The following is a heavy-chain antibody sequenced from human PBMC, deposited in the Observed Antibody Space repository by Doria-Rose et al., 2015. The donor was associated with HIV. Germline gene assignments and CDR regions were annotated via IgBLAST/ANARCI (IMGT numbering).Heavy chain of an antibody. CDR1: GVSLSSPGMG. CDR2: IFSDDER. Sequence: SGPVLVKPTETLTLTCTVSGVSLSSPGMGVSWIRQPPGKALEWLTNIFSDDERSYKSSLKIRLTISRGTSKSQVVLTMTDTDPVDTATYYCARIKSSRWYHKYYFDFWGQGTLVIVSA. CDR3: ARIKSSRWYHKYYFDF. V-gene: IGHV2-26*01. J-gene: IGHJ4*02. D-gene: IGHD6-13*01.